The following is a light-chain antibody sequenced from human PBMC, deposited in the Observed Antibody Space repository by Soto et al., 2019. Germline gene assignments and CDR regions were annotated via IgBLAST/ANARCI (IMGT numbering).Light chain of an antibody. V-gene: IGKV3-20*01. CDR3: QQYGSSSWT. CDR1: QSVSSSY. CDR2: GAS. Sequence: FTQAPGTLSLSPGESATLSCRPSQSVSSSYLAWYQQKPGQAPRLLIYGASSRATGIPDRFSGSGSGTDFTLTISRLEPEDFAVYYCQQYGSSSWTFGQGTKVDIK. J-gene: IGKJ1*01.